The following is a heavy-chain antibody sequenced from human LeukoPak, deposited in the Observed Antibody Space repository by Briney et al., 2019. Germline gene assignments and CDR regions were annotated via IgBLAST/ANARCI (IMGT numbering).Heavy chain of an antibody. CDR3: ARVLREWLLFRSSFGY. J-gene: IGHJ4*02. CDR2: ISSSSSYI. CDR1: GFTFSSYS. V-gene: IGHV3-21*01. D-gene: IGHD3-3*01. Sequence: GGSLRLSCAASGFTFSSYSMNWVRQAPGKGLEWVSSISSSSSYIYYADSVKGRFTISRDNSKNTLYLQMNRLRAEDTAVYYCARVLREWLLFRSSFGYWGQGTLVTVSS.